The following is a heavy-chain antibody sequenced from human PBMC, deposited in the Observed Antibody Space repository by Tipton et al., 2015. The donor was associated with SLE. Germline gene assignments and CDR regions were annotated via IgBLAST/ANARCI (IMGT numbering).Heavy chain of an antibody. CDR1: GFTFRSWA. V-gene: IGHV3-30-3*01. D-gene: IGHD6-19*01. CDR3: ARGTAPQWLSPYYFDS. Sequence: RSLRLSCAASGFTFRSWAMHWVRQAPGKGLEWLAGILFDGSNKYYADSVKGRITISRDNSKNTTYVKINSLRGEDTAVYYCARGTAPQWLSPYYFDSWGQGTLVTVSS. J-gene: IGHJ4*02. CDR2: ILFDGSNK.